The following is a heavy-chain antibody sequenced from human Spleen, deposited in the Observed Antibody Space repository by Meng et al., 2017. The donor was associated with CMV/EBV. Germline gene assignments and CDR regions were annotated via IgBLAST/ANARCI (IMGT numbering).Heavy chain of an antibody. CDR2: IYYSGST. V-gene: IGHV4-39*01. CDR3: ARAYSSSRWELDY. D-gene: IGHD6-6*01. CDR1: TFSSYW. Sequence: TFSSYWMSWVRQAPGKGLEWIGNIYYSGSTYYNPSLKSRVTISVDTSKNQFSLNLSSVTAADTAVYYCARAYSSSRWELDYWGQGTLVTVSS. J-gene: IGHJ4*02.